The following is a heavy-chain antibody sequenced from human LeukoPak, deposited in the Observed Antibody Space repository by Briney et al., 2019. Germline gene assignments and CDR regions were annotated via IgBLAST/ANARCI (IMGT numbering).Heavy chain of an antibody. D-gene: IGHD3-10*01. CDR1: GYTFTSYY. CDR2: INPSGGST. V-gene: IGHV1-46*01. J-gene: IGHJ6*02. CDR3: ARANYYGSGSYVFYYGMDV. Sequence: ASVKVSCKASGYTFTSYYMHWVRQAPGQGLEWMGIINPSGGSTSYAQKFQGRVTVTRDTSTSTVYMELSSLRSEDTAVYYCARANYYGSGSYVFYYGMDVWGQGTTVTVSS.